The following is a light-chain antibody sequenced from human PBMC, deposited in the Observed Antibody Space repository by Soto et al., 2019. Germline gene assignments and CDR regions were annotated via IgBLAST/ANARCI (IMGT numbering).Light chain of an antibody. CDR2: DAS. Sequence: SLSPGARATLSCRASQSVSSYLAWYQQKPGQAPRLLIYDASNRATGIPARFSGSGSGTDFTLTISSLEPEDFAVYYCQQRSNWPPITFGQGTRLEIK. CDR1: QSVSSY. V-gene: IGKV3-11*01. CDR3: QQRSNWPPIT. J-gene: IGKJ5*01.